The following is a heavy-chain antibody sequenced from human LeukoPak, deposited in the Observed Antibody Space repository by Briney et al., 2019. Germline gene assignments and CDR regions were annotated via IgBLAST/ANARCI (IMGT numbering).Heavy chain of an antibody. J-gene: IGHJ4*02. CDR1: GGSISSSNW. CDR3: ARWSIYSGIAAAGLDY. V-gene: IGHV4-4*02. Sequence: SETLSLTCAVSGGSISSSNWWSWVRQPPGKGLEWIGEIYHSGSTNYNPSLKSRVTISVDKSKNQFSLKLSSVTAADTAVYYCARWSIYSGIAAAGLDYWGQGTLVTVSS. D-gene: IGHD6-13*01. CDR2: IYHSGST.